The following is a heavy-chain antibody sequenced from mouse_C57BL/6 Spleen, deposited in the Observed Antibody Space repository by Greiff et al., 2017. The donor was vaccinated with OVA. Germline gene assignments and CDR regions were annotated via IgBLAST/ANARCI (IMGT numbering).Heavy chain of an antibody. Sequence: EVQRVESGPGLVKPSQSLSLTCSVTGYSITSGYYWNWIRQFPGNKLEWMGYISYDGSNNYNPSLKNRISITRDTSKNQFFLKLNSVTTEDTATYYCAREGDYGGLAYWGQGTLVTVSA. CDR3: AREGDYGGLAY. CDR2: ISYDGSN. V-gene: IGHV3-6*01. D-gene: IGHD1-1*02. J-gene: IGHJ3*01. CDR1: GYSITSGYY.